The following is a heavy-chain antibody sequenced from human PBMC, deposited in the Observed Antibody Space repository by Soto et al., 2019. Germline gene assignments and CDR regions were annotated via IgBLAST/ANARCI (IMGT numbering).Heavy chain of an antibody. CDR3: ASIADY. CDR1: GFTVTTYG. CDR2: LTHDGRRD. Sequence: QVQLVESGGGVVQPGRSLRLSCAAAGFTVTTYGMQWVRQAPGKGLERVARLTHDGRRDFYAASVKGRFTISRDTSKNTLYLQMNSLRPEDTAVYYCASIADYWGQGTLVTVSS. V-gene: IGHV3-30*03. J-gene: IGHJ4*02. D-gene: IGHD2-21*01.